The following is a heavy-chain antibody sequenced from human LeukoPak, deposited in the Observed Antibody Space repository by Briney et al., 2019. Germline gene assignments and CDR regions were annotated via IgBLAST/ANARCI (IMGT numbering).Heavy chain of an antibody. V-gene: IGHV1-2*02. Sequence: GASVKVPCKASGYTFTGYYMHWVRQAPGQGLEWMGWINPNSGGTNYAQKFQGRVTMTRDTSISTAYMELSRLRSDDTAVYYCARTSSSWPTDAFDIWGQGTMVTVSS. CDR1: GYTFTGYY. D-gene: IGHD6-13*01. CDR2: INPNSGGT. CDR3: ARTSSSWPTDAFDI. J-gene: IGHJ3*02.